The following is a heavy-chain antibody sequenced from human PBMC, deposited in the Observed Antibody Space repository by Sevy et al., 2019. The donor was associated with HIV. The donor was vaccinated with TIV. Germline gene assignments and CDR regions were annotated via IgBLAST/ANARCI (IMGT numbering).Heavy chain of an antibody. V-gene: IGHV1-2*02. Sequence: ASVKVSCKASGYTFTGYYMHWVRQAPGQGLEWMGWINPNSGGTNYAQKFQGRVTMSRNTSISTAYMELSRLRSDDTAVNYCATPIGYSGYDFRFDYWGQGALVTVSS. CDR3: ATPIGYSGYDFRFDY. CDR2: INPNSGGT. CDR1: GYTFTGYY. J-gene: IGHJ4*02. D-gene: IGHD5-12*01.